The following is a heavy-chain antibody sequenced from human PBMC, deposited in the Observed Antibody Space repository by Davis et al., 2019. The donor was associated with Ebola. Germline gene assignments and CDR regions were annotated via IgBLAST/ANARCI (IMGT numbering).Heavy chain of an antibody. Sequence: AASVKVSCKASGYTFIGYYIQWVRRAPGQGLEWMGRINPYNGGTNYAQKFQGRVTMTRDTSTSTVYMELSSLRSEDTALYYCTTPGGQDSGYDVFDIWGQGTMVTVSS. CDR3: TTPGGQDSGYDVFDI. CDR1: GYTFIGYY. D-gene: IGHD5-12*01. CDR2: INPYNGGT. J-gene: IGHJ3*02. V-gene: IGHV1-2*06.